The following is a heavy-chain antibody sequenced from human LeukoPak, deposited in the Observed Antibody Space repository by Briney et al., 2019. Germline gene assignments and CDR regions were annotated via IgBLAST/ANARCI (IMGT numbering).Heavy chain of an antibody. D-gene: IGHD2-21*02. Sequence: GGSLRLSCAASGFIFSSYAMSWVRQAPGKGLEWVSAISGSGGSTYYADSVKGRFTISRDNSKNTLYLQMNSLRAEDTAVYYCAKDAPFIVVVTAIESGFMDVWGQGTLVTVSS. V-gene: IGHV3-23*01. CDR2: ISGSGGST. J-gene: IGHJ4*02. CDR1: GFIFSSYA. CDR3: AKDAPFIVVVTAIESGFMDV.